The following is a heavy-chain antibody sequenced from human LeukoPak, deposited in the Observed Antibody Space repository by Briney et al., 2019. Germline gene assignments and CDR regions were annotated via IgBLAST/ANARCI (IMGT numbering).Heavy chain of an antibody. Sequence: PGGSLRLSCVASGFVFSSHAMSWVRQAPGKGLEWVSAISNGYYYADSVKGRFTISRDNSKNMVYLQMSSLRAEDTAVYFCVREAGYCTAASCSKTNWFDPWGQGTLVTVSS. J-gene: IGHJ5*02. D-gene: IGHD2-8*02. CDR1: GFVFSSHA. V-gene: IGHV3-23*05. CDR2: ISNGY. CDR3: VREAGYCTAASCSKTNWFDP.